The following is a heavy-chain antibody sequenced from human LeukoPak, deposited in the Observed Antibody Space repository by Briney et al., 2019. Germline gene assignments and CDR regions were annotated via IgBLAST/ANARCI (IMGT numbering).Heavy chain of an antibody. V-gene: IGHV3-7*05. CDR1: GFTFSSYS. CDR3: ATYGDYALFDLQH. CDR2: IKHDGSEK. D-gene: IGHD4-17*01. J-gene: IGHJ1*01. Sequence: PGGSLRLSCVASGFTFSSYSMNWVSQAPGKGLELVANIKHDGSEKYYVDSVKGRFTISRDNAKNSLFLQMNNLRVEDTAVYYCATYGDYALFDLQHWGQGTLVTVSS.